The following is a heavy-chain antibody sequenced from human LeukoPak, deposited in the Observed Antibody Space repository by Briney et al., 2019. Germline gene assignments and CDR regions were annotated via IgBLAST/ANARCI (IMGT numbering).Heavy chain of an antibody. J-gene: IGHJ4*02. D-gene: IGHD2-15*01. Sequence: GGSLRLSCTASGFTFGDYAMSWVRQAPGKGLVWVGFIRSKAYGGTTEYAASVKGRFTISRDDSKSIAYLQMNSLKTEDTAVYYCTRRTYCSGGSCLDYWGQGTLVTASS. CDR2: IRSKAYGGTT. CDR1: GFTFGDYA. V-gene: IGHV3-49*04. CDR3: TRRTYCSGGSCLDY.